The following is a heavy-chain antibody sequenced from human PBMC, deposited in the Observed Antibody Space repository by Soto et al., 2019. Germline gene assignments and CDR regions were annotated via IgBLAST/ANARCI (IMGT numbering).Heavy chain of an antibody. J-gene: IGHJ4*02. Sequence: SETLSLTCAVSGGSISSGGYSWSWIRQPPGKGLEWIGYIYHSGSTYYNPSLKSRVTISVDRSKNQFSLKLSSVTAADTAVYYCARASSSGVGFDYWGQGTLVTVSS. CDR2: IYHSGST. D-gene: IGHD6-6*01. CDR1: GGSISSGGYS. CDR3: ARASSSGVGFDY. V-gene: IGHV4-30-2*01.